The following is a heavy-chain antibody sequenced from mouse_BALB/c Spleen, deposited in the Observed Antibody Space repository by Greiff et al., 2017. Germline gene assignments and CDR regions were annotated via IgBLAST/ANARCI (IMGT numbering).Heavy chain of an antibody. V-gene: IGHV3-2*02. CDR3: ARGDYGSSYSYFDY. J-gene: IGHJ2*01. CDR1: GYSITSDYA. Sequence: EVQLQESGPGLVKPSQSLSLTCTVTGYSITSDYAWNWIRQFPGNKLEWMGYISYSGSTSYNPSLKSRISITRDTSKNQFFLQLNSVTTEDTATYYCARGDYGSSYSYFDYWGQGTTLTVSS. CDR2: ISYSGST. D-gene: IGHD1-1*01.